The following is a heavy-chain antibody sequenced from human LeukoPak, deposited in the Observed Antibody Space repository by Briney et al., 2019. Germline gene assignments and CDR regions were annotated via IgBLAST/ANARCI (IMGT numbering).Heavy chain of an antibody. CDR3: ARRYGSGSSGTFDY. V-gene: IGHV4-38-2*02. CDR2: IYHSGST. CDR1: GYSISSGYY. D-gene: IGHD3-10*01. Sequence: SETQSLTCTVSGYSISSGYYWGWIRQPPGKGLEWIGSIYHSGSTYYNPSLKSRVTISVDTSKNRFSLRLSSVTAADTAVYYCARRYGSGSSGTFDYWGQGTLVTVSS. J-gene: IGHJ4*02.